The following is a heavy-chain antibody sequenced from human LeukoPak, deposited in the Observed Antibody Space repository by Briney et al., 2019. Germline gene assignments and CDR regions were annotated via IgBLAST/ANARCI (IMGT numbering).Heavy chain of an antibody. J-gene: IGHJ4*02. CDR2: INHSGST. CDR1: GGSFSGYY. Sequence: SETLSLTCAVYGGSFSGYYWSWIRQPPGKGLEWIGEINHSGSTNDNPSLKSRVTISVDTYKNQFSLKLSSVTAADTAVYYCSRVRKRRSYDDYWGQGTLVIVSS. CDR3: SRVRKRRSYDDY. D-gene: IGHD1-26*01. V-gene: IGHV4-34*01.